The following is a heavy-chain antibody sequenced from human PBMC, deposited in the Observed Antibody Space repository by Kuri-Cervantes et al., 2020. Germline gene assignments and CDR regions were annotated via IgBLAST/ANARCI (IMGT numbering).Heavy chain of an antibody. V-gene: IGHV3-15*01. CDR2: IKSKSDGGTA. Sequence: GGSLRLSCAASGFTFTDAWMSWVRQAPGKGLEWVGRIKSKSDGGTADYVAPVKGRFTISRDDSKNTLYLQMNSLKTEDTAIYYCTTGFNLWFWGQGTLVTVSS. J-gene: IGHJ4*02. CDR3: TTGFNLWF. D-gene: IGHD2-21*01. CDR1: GFTFTDAW.